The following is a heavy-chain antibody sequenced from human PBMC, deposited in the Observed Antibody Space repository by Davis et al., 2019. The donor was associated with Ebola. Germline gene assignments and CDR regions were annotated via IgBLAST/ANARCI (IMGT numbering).Heavy chain of an antibody. D-gene: IGHD1-7*01. CDR1: GFTFGSYW. CDR2: INQDESEK. CDR3: ARANWNYGKDAFDI. V-gene: IGHV3-7*03. J-gene: IGHJ3*02. Sequence: GESLKISCAASGFTFGSYWLNWVRQAPGRGLGWVANINQDESEKYYVDSVEGRFTISRDNAKNSLFLQMNSLRAEDTAVYYCARANWNYGKDAFDIWGQGTKVTVSS.